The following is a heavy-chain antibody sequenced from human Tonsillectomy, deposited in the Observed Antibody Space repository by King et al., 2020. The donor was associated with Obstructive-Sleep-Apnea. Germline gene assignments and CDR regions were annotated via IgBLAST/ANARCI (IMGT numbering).Heavy chain of an antibody. CDR1: GFTFDDYA. CDR3: AKTSGYGWGWVDY. V-gene: IGHV3-43D*03. CDR2: ISWNGVST. D-gene: IGHD3-3*01. J-gene: IGHJ4*02. Sequence: VQLVESGGVVVQPGGSLRLSCAASGFTFDDYAMHWVRQAPGKGLEWVSLISWNGVSTYYADSVKGRFTISRDNTKNSLYLDMNSLRPEDTAFYYCAKTSGYGWGWVDYWGRGTLVTVSS.